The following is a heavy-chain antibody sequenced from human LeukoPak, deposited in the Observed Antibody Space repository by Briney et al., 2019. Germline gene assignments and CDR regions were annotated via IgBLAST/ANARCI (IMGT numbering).Heavy chain of an antibody. Sequence: GGSLRLSCKASRFSFISYAMSWVRQAPGRGPEWVSQINGSGSNTYYADSVKGRFTISRDNSKDTLYLQMNSLRAEDTAVYYCARGVAVSSRIAAVWGQGTLVTVSS. CDR3: ARGVAVSSRIAAV. J-gene: IGHJ4*02. CDR2: INGSGSNT. V-gene: IGHV3-23*01. CDR1: RFSFISYA. D-gene: IGHD6-13*01.